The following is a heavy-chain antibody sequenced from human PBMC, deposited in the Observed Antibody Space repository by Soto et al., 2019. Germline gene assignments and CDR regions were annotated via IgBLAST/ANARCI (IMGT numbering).Heavy chain of an antibody. J-gene: IGHJ3*02. CDR2: ISSGGGST. D-gene: IGHD3-16*01. CDR3: EKALFFWGNSPDAFDI. V-gene: IGHV3-23*01. CDR1: GFTFSSYA. Sequence: EVQLLESGGGLVQPGGSLRLSCEASGFTFSSYAMSWVRQAPGKGLEWVSAISSGGGSTYYADSVKGRFTISRDNSQNTLYLQMTGLGGEATAVDYCEKALFFWGNSPDAFDIWGEGKMLPVSS.